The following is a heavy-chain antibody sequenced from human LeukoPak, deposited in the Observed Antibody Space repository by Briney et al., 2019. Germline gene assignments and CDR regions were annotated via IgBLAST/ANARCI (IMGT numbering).Heavy chain of an antibody. Sequence: GGSLRLSCAASGFTFTNFWMNWVRQTPGKGLMWVSRIQTDGGTRYAESVKGRFTISRDNAKNTVYLQMNTLSAEDTAIYYCARGLHWNDSNWFDSWGQGTLVTVSS. CDR1: GFTFTNFW. J-gene: IGHJ5*01. D-gene: IGHD1-1*01. CDR2: IQTDGGT. V-gene: IGHV3-74*01. CDR3: ARGLHWNDSNWFDS.